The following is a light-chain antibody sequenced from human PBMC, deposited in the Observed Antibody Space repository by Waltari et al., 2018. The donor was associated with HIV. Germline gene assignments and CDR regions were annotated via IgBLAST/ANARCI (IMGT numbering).Light chain of an antibody. Sequence: QSVLTQPPSASGTPGQRVTISCSGSSSNLGSNYVYWFQQLPGTAPKLLIYRNNQRPSGVPDRFSGSKSGTSASLAISGLRSEDEADYYCSSYAGGNTVFGGGTKLTVL. CDR1: SSNLGSNY. V-gene: IGLV1-47*01. CDR3: SSYAGGNTV. CDR2: RNN. J-gene: IGLJ2*01.